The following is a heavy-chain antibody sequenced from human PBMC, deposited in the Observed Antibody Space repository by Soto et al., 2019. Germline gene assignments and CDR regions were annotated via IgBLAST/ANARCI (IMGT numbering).Heavy chain of an antibody. CDR1: GYTFTSYA. CDR2: XNAGNGNT. Sequence: QVQLVQSGAEVKKPGASVKVSCKASGYTFTSYAMHWXXQAXXXXXXXXGWXNAGNGNTKYSQKFQGRVTITRDTSASTAYMELSSLRSXXXAXXXCAXXXXXXXXXXXXXXXFXIWGQGTMVTVSS. CDR3: AXXXXXXXXXXXXXXXFXI. V-gene: IGHV1-3*01. J-gene: IGHJ3*02.